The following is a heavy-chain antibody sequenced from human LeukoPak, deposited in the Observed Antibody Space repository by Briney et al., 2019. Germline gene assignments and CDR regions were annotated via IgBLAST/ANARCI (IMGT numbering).Heavy chain of an antibody. V-gene: IGHV3-23*01. J-gene: IGHJ4*02. CDR3: AKSWVIAAAQLY. CDR2: ISGSGGST. D-gene: IGHD6-13*01. CDR1: GFTFRDYW. Sequence: PGGSLRLSCAASGFTFRDYWMHWVRQAPGKGLEWVSAISGSGGSTYYADSVKGRFTISRDNSKNTLYLQMNSLRAEDTAVYYCAKSWVIAAAQLYWGQGTLVTVSS.